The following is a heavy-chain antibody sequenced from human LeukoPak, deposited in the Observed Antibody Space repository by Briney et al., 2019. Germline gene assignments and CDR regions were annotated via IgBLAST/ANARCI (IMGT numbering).Heavy chain of an antibody. CDR1: GFTFSSYW. J-gene: IGHJ4*02. V-gene: IGHV3-7*01. CDR3: ARVGYYDFWSGYY. CDR2: IKQGGSEK. Sequence: GGSLRLSCAASGFTFSSYWMSWVRQAPGKGLEWVANIKQGGSEKYYVDSVKGRFTISRDNAKNSLYLQMSSLRAEDTAVYYCARVGYYDFWSGYYWGQGTLVTVSS. D-gene: IGHD3-3*01.